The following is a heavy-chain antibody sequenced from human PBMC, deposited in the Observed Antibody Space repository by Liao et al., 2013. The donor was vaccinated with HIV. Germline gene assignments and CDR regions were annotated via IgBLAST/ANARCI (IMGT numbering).Heavy chain of an antibody. Sequence: QVQLQESGPGLVKPSETLSLTCTVSADSISNYYWSWIRQPAGKGLEWIGRSYTSGSTNYNPSLKSRATISLDTSKSQFSLKLTSLTAADTAVYYCARSYCSSTTCPFENWGQGTLVTVSS. V-gene: IGHV4-4*07. D-gene: IGHD2-2*01. CDR2: SYTSGST. J-gene: IGHJ4*02. CDR3: ARSYCSSTTCPFEN. CDR1: ADSISNYY.